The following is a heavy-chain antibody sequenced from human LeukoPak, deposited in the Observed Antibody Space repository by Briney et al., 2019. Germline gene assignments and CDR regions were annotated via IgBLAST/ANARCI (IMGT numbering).Heavy chain of an antibody. Sequence: GGSLRLSCAASGFTFTTGRMNWVRQAPGKGLEWVSSITSSSTYMYYADSVKGRFTISRDNAKSSLYLQMNSLRAEDTAVYYCARASGGGLLDALDIWGQGTLVTVSS. CDR3: ARASGGGLLDALDI. CDR2: ITSSSTYM. J-gene: IGHJ3*02. CDR1: GFTFTTGR. D-gene: IGHD1-26*01. V-gene: IGHV3-21*01.